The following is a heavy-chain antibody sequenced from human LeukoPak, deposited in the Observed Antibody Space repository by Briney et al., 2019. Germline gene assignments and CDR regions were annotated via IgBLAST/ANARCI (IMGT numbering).Heavy chain of an antibody. V-gene: IGHV1-69*05. D-gene: IGHD1-26*01. CDR2: IIPIFGTA. Sequence: SVKVSCKASGGTFSSYAISWVRQAPGQGLEWMGRIIPIFGTANYAQKFQGRVTITTDESTSTAYMELSSLRSEDTAVYYCARGGSGLSTTDYWGQGTLVTVSS. CDR3: ARGGSGLSTTDY. CDR1: GGTFSSYA. J-gene: IGHJ4*02.